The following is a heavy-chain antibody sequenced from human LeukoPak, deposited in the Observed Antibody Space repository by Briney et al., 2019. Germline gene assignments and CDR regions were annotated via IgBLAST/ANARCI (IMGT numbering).Heavy chain of an antibody. CDR3: ARAGGDDYGSGVDY. CDR2: IIPIFGRG. V-gene: IGHV1-69*13. D-gene: IGHD3-10*01. Sequence: GASVKVSCKAAGGTFSSYAISWVRQAPGQGLEWMGGIIPIFGRGNYAQKFQGTVTITADESTSTAYMELSSLRSEDTAVYYCARAGGDDYGSGVDYWGQGTLVTVSS. CDR1: GGTFSSYA. J-gene: IGHJ4*02.